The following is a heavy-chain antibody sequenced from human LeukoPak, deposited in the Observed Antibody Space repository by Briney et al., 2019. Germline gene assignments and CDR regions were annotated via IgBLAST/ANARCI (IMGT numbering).Heavy chain of an antibody. V-gene: IGHV3-23*01. J-gene: IGHJ4*02. CDR1: GFTFSNYA. Sequence: GWSLRLSCAASGFTFSNYAMNWVRQAPGKGLEWVSAITGSGDNTFYADSVKGRFTISRDNSGNTLHLHMNSLSVEDTAVYYCAKGVASGTYYNHYWGQGTLVTVSS. D-gene: IGHD3-10*01. CDR2: ITGSGDNT. CDR3: AKGVASGTYYNHY.